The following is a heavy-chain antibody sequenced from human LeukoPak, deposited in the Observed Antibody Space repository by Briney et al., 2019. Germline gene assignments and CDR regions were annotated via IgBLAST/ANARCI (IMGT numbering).Heavy chain of an antibody. V-gene: IGHV4-4*07. J-gene: IGHJ6*02. CDR3: ARDRIIVVPAATLFYYYYGMDV. Sequence: PSETLCLTCTVSGGSISSYYWSWIRQPAGKGLEWIGRIYTSGSTNYNPSLKSRVTMSVDTSKNQFSLKLSSVTAADTAVYYCARDRIIVVPAATLFYYYYGMDVWGRGTTVTVSS. CDR2: IYTSGST. CDR1: GGSISSYY. D-gene: IGHD2-2*01.